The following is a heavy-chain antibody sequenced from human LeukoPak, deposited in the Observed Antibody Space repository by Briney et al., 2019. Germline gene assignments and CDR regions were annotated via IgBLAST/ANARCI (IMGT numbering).Heavy chain of an antibody. D-gene: IGHD2-2*02. J-gene: IGHJ4*02. V-gene: IGHV3-20*04. CDR3: ARSKTLLTLPYGEFDY. Sequence: PGGSLRLSRAASGFTFDDYGMNWVRQAPAKALEWVSDIHWNGGSTGYADSVRGRFTISRDNAQTSLYLQMNSLRAGDTALYYCARSKTLLTLPYGEFDYWGKGTLVTVSS. CDR1: GFTFDDYG. CDR2: IHWNGGST.